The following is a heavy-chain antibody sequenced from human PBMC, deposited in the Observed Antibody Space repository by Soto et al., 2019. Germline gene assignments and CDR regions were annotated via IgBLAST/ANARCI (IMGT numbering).Heavy chain of an antibody. Sequence: GGSLRLSCAASGFTFSSYSMNWVRQAPGKGLEWVSYISSSSSTIYYADSVKGRFTISRDNAKNSLYLQMNSLRAEDTAVYYCATHVHGSGSYIWGQGTMVTVSS. J-gene: IGHJ3*02. CDR1: GFTFSSYS. V-gene: IGHV3-48*01. CDR3: ATHVHGSGSYI. CDR2: ISSSSSTI. D-gene: IGHD3-10*01.